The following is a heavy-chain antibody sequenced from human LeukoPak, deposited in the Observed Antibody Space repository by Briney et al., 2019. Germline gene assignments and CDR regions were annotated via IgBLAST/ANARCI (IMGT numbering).Heavy chain of an antibody. D-gene: IGHD4-17*01. J-gene: IGHJ4*02. CDR1: GFTFSSYA. Sequence: GGSLRLSCAASGFTFSSYAMSRVRQAPGKGLEWVSAISGSGGSTYYADSVKGRFTISRGKSKNTLYLQMNSLRAEDTAVYNCARDLGDYGGFDYWGQGTLVTVSS. CDR3: ARDLGDYGGFDY. V-gene: IGHV3-23*01. CDR2: ISGSGGST.